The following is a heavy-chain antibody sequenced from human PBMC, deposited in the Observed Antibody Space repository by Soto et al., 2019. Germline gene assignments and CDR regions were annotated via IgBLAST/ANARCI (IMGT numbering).Heavy chain of an antibody. D-gene: IGHD2-2*01. CDR2: ISGSGGST. Sequence: GGSLRLSCAASGFTFSSYAMSWVRQAPGKGLEWVSAISGSGGSTYYADSVKGRFTISRDNSKNTLYLQMNSLRAEDTAVYYCARSNRPVQIVVVPAAMPGDYWGQGTLVTVSS. CDR3: ARSNRPVQIVVVPAAMPGDY. V-gene: IGHV3-23*01. J-gene: IGHJ4*02. CDR1: GFTFSSYA.